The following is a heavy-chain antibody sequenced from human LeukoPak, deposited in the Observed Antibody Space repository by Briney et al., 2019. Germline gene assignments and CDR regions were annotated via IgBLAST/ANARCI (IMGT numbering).Heavy chain of an antibody. CDR3: ARGGITIFGVAIPNFDY. D-gene: IGHD3-3*01. Sequence: GGSLRLSCAASGFTFSSYAMTWVRQAPGKGLEWVSGIKWNGGSTSYADSVKGRFTISRDNAKNSLYLHMNSLRAEDTALYYCARGGITIFGVAIPNFDYWGQGTLVTVSS. V-gene: IGHV3-20*04. J-gene: IGHJ4*02. CDR1: GFTFSSYA. CDR2: IKWNGGST.